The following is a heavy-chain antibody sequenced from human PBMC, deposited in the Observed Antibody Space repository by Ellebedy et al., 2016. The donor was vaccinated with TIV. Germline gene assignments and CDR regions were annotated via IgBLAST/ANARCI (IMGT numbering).Heavy chain of an antibody. CDR1: GASISSYF. D-gene: IGHD4-23*01. V-gene: IGHV4-4*07. CDR2: IYASGAT. Sequence: SETLSLXXTVSGASISSYFWTWIRQPAGGALEYIGRIYASGATNYNPSLRSRLTMSVDTSKNQFSLKLSSVTAADTAVYYCAKLSQSPVVPTANYYFDYWGQGILVTVSS. CDR3: AKLSQSPVVPTANYYFDY. J-gene: IGHJ4*02.